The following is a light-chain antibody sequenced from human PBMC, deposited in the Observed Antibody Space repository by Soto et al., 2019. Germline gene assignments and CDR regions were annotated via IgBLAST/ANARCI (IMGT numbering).Light chain of an antibody. Sequence: EIEMTQSPATLSLSPVEIATFSFRASQNINTYLTWYQQSPGRAPRLFIYHTSTRATGIPDRFSGSGSGTEFTLTISSLQSEDFALYYCQQYTVWPFTFGGGTKVDIK. V-gene: IGKV3-15*01. CDR3: QQYTVWPFT. J-gene: IGKJ4*01. CDR2: HTS. CDR1: QNINTY.